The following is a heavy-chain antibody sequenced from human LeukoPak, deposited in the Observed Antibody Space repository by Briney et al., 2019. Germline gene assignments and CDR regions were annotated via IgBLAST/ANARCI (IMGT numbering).Heavy chain of an antibody. J-gene: IGHJ2*01. Sequence: PSETLSLTCAVYGGSFSGYYWSWIRQPPGKGLEWIGEINHSGSTNYNPSLKSRVTISVDTSKNQFSLKLSSVTAADTAVYYCARAGRIWYFDLWGRGTLVTVSS. CDR2: INHSGST. CDR3: ARAGRIWYFDL. V-gene: IGHV4-34*01. D-gene: IGHD2-15*01. CDR1: GGSFSGYY.